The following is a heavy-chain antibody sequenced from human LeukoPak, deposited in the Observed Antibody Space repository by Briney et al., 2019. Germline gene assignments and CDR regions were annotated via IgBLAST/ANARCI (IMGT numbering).Heavy chain of an antibody. CDR2: IGISSSNT. CDR1: GFTFSHYS. CDR3: ARDTKYAFDN. Sequence: GGSLRLSCAGSGFTFSHYSMNWVRQAPGKGLEWISYIGISSSNTKYADSVKGRFTISGDKAKNSVYLQMNSLRVEDTAVYYCARDTKYAFDNWGQGTLVTVSS. J-gene: IGHJ4*02. D-gene: IGHD2-2*01. V-gene: IGHV3-48*01.